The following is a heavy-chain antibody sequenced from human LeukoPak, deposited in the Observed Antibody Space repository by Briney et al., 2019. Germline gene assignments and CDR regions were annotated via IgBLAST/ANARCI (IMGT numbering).Heavy chain of an antibody. V-gene: IGHV4-59*01. CDR2: IYYSGST. CDR1: GGSISSYY. J-gene: IGHJ4*02. CDR3: ARLGKYYDILTGYLENIAPDY. D-gene: IGHD3-9*01. Sequence: SETLSLTCTVSGGSISSYYWSWIRQPPGKGLEWIGYIYYSGSTNYNPSLKSRVTISVDTSKNQLSLKLSSVTAADTAVYYCARLGKYYDILTGYLENIAPDYWGQGTLVAVSS.